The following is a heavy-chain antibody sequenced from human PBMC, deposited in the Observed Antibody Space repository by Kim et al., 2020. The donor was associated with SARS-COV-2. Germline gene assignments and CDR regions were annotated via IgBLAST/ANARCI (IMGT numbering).Heavy chain of an antibody. V-gene: IGHV4-59*13. Sequence: SETLSLTCTVSGGSISSYYWSWIRQPPGKGLEWIGYIYYSGSTNYNPSLKSRVTISVDTSKNQFSLKLSSVTAADTAVYYCARDLTRYSSGWRGYFDLWGRGTLVTVSS. J-gene: IGHJ2*01. CDR3: ARDLTRYSSGWRGYFDL. D-gene: IGHD6-19*01. CDR2: IYYSGST. CDR1: GGSISSYY.